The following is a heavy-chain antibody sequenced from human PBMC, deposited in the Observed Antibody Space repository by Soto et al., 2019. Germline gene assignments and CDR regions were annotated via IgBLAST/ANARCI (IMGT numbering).Heavy chain of an antibody. CDR1: GYTFTSYG. Sequence: ASVKVSCKVSGYTFTSYGISWVRQAPGQGLEWMGGIIPFFGTAEYSQKFEDRITITADESTNTVYMDLRSLTSEDTAIYYCARTAPMDAGDKYYYDFWGQGALVTVSS. CDR2: IIPFFGTA. CDR3: ARTAPMDAGDKYYYDF. J-gene: IGHJ4*02. V-gene: IGHV1-69*13. D-gene: IGHD3-16*01.